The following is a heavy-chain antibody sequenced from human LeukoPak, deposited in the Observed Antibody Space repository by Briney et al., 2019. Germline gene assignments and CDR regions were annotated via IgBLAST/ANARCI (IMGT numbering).Heavy chain of an antibody. D-gene: IGHD3-10*01. CDR3: ARFAPGYAFDI. CDR1: GFTFSSYS. Sequence: GGSLRLSCEACGFTFSSYSMHWVRQAQEMGLECVSSISSSSSYIYYADSVQAPFPISRDNAKNSLYLQMNSLRAEGTAVYYCARFAPGYAFDIWGQGTMVTVSS. V-gene: IGHV3-21*01. J-gene: IGHJ3*02. CDR2: ISSSSSYI.